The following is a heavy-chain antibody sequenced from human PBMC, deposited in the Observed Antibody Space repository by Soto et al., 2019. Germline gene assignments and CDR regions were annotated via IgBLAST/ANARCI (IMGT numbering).Heavy chain of an antibody. CDR1: GGSFSGYY. J-gene: IGHJ5*02. D-gene: IGHD2-2*01. CDR3: ARGVPAAIGCCFDL. CDR2: INHSGST. V-gene: IGHV4-34*01. Sequence: ETLSLTCAVYGGSFSGYYWSWIRQPPGKGLEWIGEINHSGSTNYNPSLKSRVTISVDTSKNQFSLKLSSVTAADTAVYYCARGVPAAIGCCFDLWGQGILVTVSS.